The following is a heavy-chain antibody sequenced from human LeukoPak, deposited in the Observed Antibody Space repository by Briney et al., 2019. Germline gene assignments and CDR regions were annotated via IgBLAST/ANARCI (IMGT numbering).Heavy chain of an antibody. Sequence: GGSLRLSCAASGFTFNSYAIHWVRQAPGKGLEWVAVISYDGSNKYYADSVKGRFTISRDNSKNTLYLQLNSLRPEDTAVYYCARDQLAYSGYDTLFDYWGQGSLVTVSS. D-gene: IGHD5-12*01. CDR1: GFTFNSYA. CDR3: ARDQLAYSGYDTLFDY. CDR2: ISYDGSNK. V-gene: IGHV3-30*04. J-gene: IGHJ4*02.